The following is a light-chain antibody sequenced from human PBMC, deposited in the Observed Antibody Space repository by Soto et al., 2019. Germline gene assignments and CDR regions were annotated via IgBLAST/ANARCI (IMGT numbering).Light chain of an antibody. J-gene: IGKJ1*01. CDR1: QSISSY. Sequence: DIQMTQSPSSLSASVGDRVTITCRASQSISSYLNWYQQKPGKAPRLLIYGASSLQSGVPSRFSGSGSGTDLTLTISSLQPEDFATYYCQQSYSTPPTFGQGTKVEIK. CDR3: QQSYSTPPT. V-gene: IGKV1-39*01. CDR2: GAS.